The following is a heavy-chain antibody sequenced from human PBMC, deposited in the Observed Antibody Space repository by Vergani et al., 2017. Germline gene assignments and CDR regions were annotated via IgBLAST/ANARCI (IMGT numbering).Heavy chain of an antibody. J-gene: IGHJ2*01. CDR1: GFTFSSYG. Sequence: QVQLVESGGGVVQPGRSLRLSCAASGFTFSSYGMHWVRPAPGKGLEWVAVIWYDGSNKYYADSVKGRFTISRDNSKNTLYLQMNSLRAEDTAVYYCAKERLATAIPLYIWYFDLWGRGTLVTVSS. CDR2: IWYDGSNK. V-gene: IGHV3-33*06. D-gene: IGHD2-2*02. CDR3: AKERLATAIPLYIWYFDL.